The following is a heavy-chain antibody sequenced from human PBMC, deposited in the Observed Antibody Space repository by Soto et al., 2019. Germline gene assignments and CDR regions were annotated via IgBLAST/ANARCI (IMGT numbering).Heavy chain of an antibody. J-gene: IGHJ6*02. CDR2: ISSYNGDT. Sequence: ASLKVSCKASGYTFTRSGISWARQAPGQRPEWMGWISSYNGDTNYAQTFQGRVTMTTDTSTSTAYMELRSLRSDDTAVYYCAREGGAPYYYYGMDIWGQGTPVTVSS. CDR3: AREGGAPYYYYGMDI. CDR1: GYTFTRSG. V-gene: IGHV1-18*01. D-gene: IGHD3-10*01.